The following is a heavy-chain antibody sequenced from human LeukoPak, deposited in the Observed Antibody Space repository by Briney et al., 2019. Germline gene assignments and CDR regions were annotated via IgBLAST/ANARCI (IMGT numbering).Heavy chain of an antibody. J-gene: IGHJ4*02. Sequence: SLRLSCAASGFTFDDYAMHWVRQAPGKGLEWVSGISWNSGSIGYADSVKGRFTISRDNAKNSLYLQMNSLRAEDTAVYYCAKDPTHYRVWDYYETIGLSYWGQGTLVTVSS. CDR2: ISWNSGSI. D-gene: IGHD3-22*01. CDR3: AKDPTHYRVWDYYETIGLSY. CDR1: GFTFDDYA. V-gene: IGHV3-9*01.